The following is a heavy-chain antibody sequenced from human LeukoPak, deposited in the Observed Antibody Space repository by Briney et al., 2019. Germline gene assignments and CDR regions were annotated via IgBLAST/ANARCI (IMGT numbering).Heavy chain of an antibody. V-gene: IGHV4-31*03. CDR1: GVSISSGGYY. D-gene: IGHD5-18*01. Sequence: MTSETLSLTCTVSGVSISSGGYYWSWIRQHPGKGLEGIGYIYYSGSTYYNPSLKSRVTISVDTSKNQFSLKLSSVTAADTAVYYCARAKIQLWLLGATRAIFDYWGQGTLVTVSS. CDR2: IYYSGST. CDR3: ARAKIQLWLLGATRAIFDY. J-gene: IGHJ4*02.